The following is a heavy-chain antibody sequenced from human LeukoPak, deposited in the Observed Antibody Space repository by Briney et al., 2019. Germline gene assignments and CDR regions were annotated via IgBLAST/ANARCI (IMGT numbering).Heavy chain of an antibody. CDR2: ISSSSNTI. CDR1: GFTFSSYS. V-gene: IGHV3-48*04. Sequence: SGGSLRLSCAASGFTFSSYSMNWVRQAPGKGLEWISYISSSSNTIYYADSVKGRFTISRDNAKNSLYLQMNSLRAEDTAVYYCARGGIAVAGPFFDCWGQGTLVTVSS. D-gene: IGHD6-19*01. CDR3: ARGGIAVAGPFFDC. J-gene: IGHJ4*02.